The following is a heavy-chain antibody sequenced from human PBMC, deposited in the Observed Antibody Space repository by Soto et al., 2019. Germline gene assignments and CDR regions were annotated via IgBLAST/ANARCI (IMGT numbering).Heavy chain of an antibody. CDR3: ARDQTTRWELRPPGY. D-gene: IGHD1-26*01. Sequence: QVQLVQSGAEVKKPGASVKVSCKTSGFPFTSYGITWVRQAPGKGLEWMGWISAYNGHTDYAQNIQGRVTMTTDTSTTTAYMELRSLRSDDPAVYYCARDQTTRWELRPPGYWGQGTLVTVSS. V-gene: IGHV1-18*04. CDR1: GFPFTSYG. J-gene: IGHJ4*02. CDR2: ISAYNGHT.